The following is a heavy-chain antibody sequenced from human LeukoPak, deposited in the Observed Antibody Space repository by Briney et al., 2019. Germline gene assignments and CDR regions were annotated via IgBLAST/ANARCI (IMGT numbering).Heavy chain of an antibody. CDR3: AKDSSCRQPSTDFDY. D-gene: IGHD6-19*01. J-gene: IGHJ4*02. Sequence: GGSLRLSCAASGFTFSSYAMSWVRQAPGKGLEWVPAISGSGGSTYYADYVKGRFTISRDNSKNTLYLQMNSLRAEDTAVYYCAKDSSCRQPSTDFDYWGQGTLVTVSS. V-gene: IGHV3-23*01. CDR1: GFTFSSYA. CDR2: ISGSGGST.